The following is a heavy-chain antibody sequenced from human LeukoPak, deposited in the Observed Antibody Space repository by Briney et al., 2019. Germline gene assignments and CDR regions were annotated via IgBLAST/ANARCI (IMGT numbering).Heavy chain of an antibody. CDR3: AKVRSVRGYYDTSGSPGDV. Sequence: GGSLRLSCAASGFTFSNHGMTWVRQAPGKGLEWVAVISGSGRSTYYADSVKGRFTISRDNSKNTLYLQMNSLRAEDTAVYFFAKVRSVRGYYDTSGSPGDVWGKGTTVTVSS. CDR1: GFTFSNHG. D-gene: IGHD3-22*01. V-gene: IGHV3-23*01. J-gene: IGHJ6*04. CDR2: ISGSGRST.